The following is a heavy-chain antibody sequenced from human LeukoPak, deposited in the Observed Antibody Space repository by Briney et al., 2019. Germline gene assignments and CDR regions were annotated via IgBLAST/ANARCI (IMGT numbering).Heavy chain of an antibody. Sequence: ASVTVSCTASGYTFTGYYMHWVRQAPRQGLQGMGWINPNSGGTNYTQKFQGRVTMTRDTSISTAYMELSRLRSDDTAVYYCARDLGSEGSMIVVVIGAFDIWGQGTMVSV. J-gene: IGHJ3*02. CDR2: INPNSGGT. CDR3: ARDLGSEGSMIVVVIGAFDI. CDR1: GYTFTGYY. D-gene: IGHD3-22*01. V-gene: IGHV1-2*02.